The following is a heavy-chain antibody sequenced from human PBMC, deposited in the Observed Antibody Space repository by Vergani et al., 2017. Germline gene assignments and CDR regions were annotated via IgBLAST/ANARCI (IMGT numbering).Heavy chain of an antibody. CDR3: AGDPAGTAYDY. CDR2: INPSGGST. Sequence: QVQLVQSGAEVKKPGASVKVSCKASGYTFTSYYMHWVRQAPGQGLEWMGIINPSGGSTSYAQKFQGRVTMTRDTSTSTVYMELSSLRSEDTAVYYCAGDPAGTAYDYWGQGTLVTVSS. CDR1: GYTFTSYY. V-gene: IGHV1-46*01. D-gene: IGHD6-13*01. J-gene: IGHJ4*02.